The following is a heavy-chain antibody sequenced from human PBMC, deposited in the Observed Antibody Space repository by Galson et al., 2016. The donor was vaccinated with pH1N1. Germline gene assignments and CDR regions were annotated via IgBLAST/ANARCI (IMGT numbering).Heavy chain of an antibody. CDR3: ARDRGAGMSSNY. D-gene: IGHD5/OR15-5a*01. J-gene: IGHJ4*02. CDR1: GISVSSNY. V-gene: IGHV3-53*01. Sequence: SLRLSCAASGISVSSNYMNWVRQAPGKGLEWVSVLYSGGDTDYADSVKGRFTISRDISKNTLYLQMNSLRAEDTAVYYCARDRGAGMSSNYWGQGTLVTVSS. CDR2: LYSGGDT.